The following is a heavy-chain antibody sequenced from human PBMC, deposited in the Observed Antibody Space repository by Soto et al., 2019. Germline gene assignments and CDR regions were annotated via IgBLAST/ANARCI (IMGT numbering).Heavy chain of an antibody. CDR1: GGSISSSSYD. CDR2: IYYLGNT. D-gene: IGHD3-22*01. V-gene: IGHV4-39*01. J-gene: IGHJ4*02. Sequence: PSGTLSLTCTVSGGSISSSSYDGGLIRQPPGKGLEWIGSIYYLGNTYYNPSLESRVTISVDTSKNQFSLKLRSVTAADTAVFYCAGLYPYESSGYHLNYWGQGALVTVSS. CDR3: AGLYPYESSGYHLNY.